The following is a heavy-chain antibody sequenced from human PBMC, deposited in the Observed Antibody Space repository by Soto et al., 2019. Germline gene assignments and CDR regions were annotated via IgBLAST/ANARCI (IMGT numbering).Heavy chain of an antibody. Sequence: PGGSLRLSCAASGFTFSSYAMSWVRQAPGKGLEWVSAISGSGGSTYYADSVKGRFTISRDNSKNTLYLQMNSLRAEDTAVYYCAKVHYYYDSSGSLGRKVWQETGIIDYWGQGTLVTVSS. CDR1: GFTFSSYA. CDR3: AKVHYYYDSSGSLGRKVWQETGIIDY. V-gene: IGHV3-23*01. CDR2: ISGSGGST. D-gene: IGHD3-22*01. J-gene: IGHJ4*02.